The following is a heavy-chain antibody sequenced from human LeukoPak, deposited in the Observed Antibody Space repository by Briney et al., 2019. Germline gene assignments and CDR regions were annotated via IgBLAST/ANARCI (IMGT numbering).Heavy chain of an antibody. D-gene: IGHD4-17*01. CDR1: GYTFTGYY. V-gene: IGHV1-2*02. CDR2: INPNSGGT. Sequence: ASVKVSCKASGYTFTGYYMHWVRQAPGQGLEWMGWINPNSGGTNYAQKFQSRVTMTRDTSISTAYMELSRLRSDDTAVYYCARTGGYGDYGYNWFDPWGQGTLVTVSS. J-gene: IGHJ5*02. CDR3: ARTGGYGDYGYNWFDP.